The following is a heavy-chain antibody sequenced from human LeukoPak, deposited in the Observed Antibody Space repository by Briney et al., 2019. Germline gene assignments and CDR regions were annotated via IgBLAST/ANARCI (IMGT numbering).Heavy chain of an antibody. CDR3: ARGRRSGLSGAVDH. CDR1: GGPFSAYY. Sequence: PSETLSLTCAVYGGPFSAYYWFWVRQPPGKGLEWIWEVTHSGSIIYNPSLQSRITISVDTSKNQFSLRVTSVTAADTAVYYCARGRRSGLSGAVDHWGQGTLVTVSS. D-gene: IGHD6-19*01. V-gene: IGHV4-34*01. J-gene: IGHJ5*02. CDR2: VTHSGSI.